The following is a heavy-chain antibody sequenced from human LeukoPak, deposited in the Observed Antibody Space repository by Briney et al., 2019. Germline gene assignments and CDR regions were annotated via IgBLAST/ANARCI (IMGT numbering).Heavy chain of an antibody. CDR3: ARDSPHSYGGDDAFDI. D-gene: IGHD5-18*01. J-gene: IGHJ3*02. CDR1: GGSISSYY. V-gene: IGHV4-59*01. CDR2: IYYSGST. Sequence: PSETLSLTCTVSGGSISSYYWSWIRQPPGKGLEWIGYIYYSGSTYYNPSLKSRVTISVHTSKNQFSLKLSSVTAADTAAYYCARDSPHSYGGDDAFDIWGQGTMVTVSS.